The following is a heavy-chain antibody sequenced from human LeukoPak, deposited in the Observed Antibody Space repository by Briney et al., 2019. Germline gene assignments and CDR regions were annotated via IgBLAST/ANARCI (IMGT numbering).Heavy chain of an antibody. CDR1: GFTFSSYG. Sequence: PGGSLRLSCAASGFTFSSYGMYWVRQAPGKGLEWVSYISFSGSNVHYADSVKGRFTISRDNSQSTLFLQMNSLRPEDTAVYYCAKPTTGSPTAAGLDYWGQGTLVTVSS. J-gene: IGHJ4*02. D-gene: IGHD1-1*01. CDR2: ISFSGSNV. CDR3: AKPTTGSPTAAGLDY. V-gene: IGHV3-30*02.